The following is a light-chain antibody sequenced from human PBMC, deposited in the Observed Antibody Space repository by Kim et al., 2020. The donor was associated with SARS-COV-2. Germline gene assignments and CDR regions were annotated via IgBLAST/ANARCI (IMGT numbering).Light chain of an antibody. CDR3: QQYDKWPRT. V-gene: IGKV3-15*01. CDR1: QSFSSH. CDR2: GAS. Sequence: VSPGGRDTLSWRASQSFSSHVAWDQQKRGQAPRLLLYGASARPTGVPARFSGSGSGTEFTLTISSLQSEDFANYYCQQYDKWPRTFGQGTKVDIK. J-gene: IGKJ1*01.